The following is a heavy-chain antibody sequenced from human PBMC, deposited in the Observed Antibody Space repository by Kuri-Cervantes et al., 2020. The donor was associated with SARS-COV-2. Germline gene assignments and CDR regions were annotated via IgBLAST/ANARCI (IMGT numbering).Heavy chain of an antibody. CDR3: ARDIPSFNWNYHPPYYYYYMDV. Sequence: SQTLSLTCAAYGGSFSGYHWSWIRQPPGKGLEWIGEINHSGSTNYNPSLKSRVTISVDTSKNQFSLRLSSVTAADTAVYYCARDIPSFNWNYHPPYYYYYMDVWGKGTTVTVSS. CDR1: GGSFSGYH. V-gene: IGHV4-34*01. CDR2: INHSGST. D-gene: IGHD1-7*01. J-gene: IGHJ6*03.